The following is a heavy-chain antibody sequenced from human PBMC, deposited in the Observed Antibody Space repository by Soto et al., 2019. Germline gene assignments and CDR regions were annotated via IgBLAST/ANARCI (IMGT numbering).Heavy chain of an antibody. Sequence: TFSSYSMNWVRQAPGKGLEWVSYISSSSSTIYYADSVKGRFTISRDMSTRTAYMELSSLRSEDTAVYYCAAGVTYDGNFDIWGQGTMVTVSS. CDR2: ISSSSSTI. CDR1: TFSSYS. J-gene: IGHJ3*02. V-gene: IGHV3-48*01. D-gene: IGHD5-12*01. CDR3: AAGVTYDGNFDI.